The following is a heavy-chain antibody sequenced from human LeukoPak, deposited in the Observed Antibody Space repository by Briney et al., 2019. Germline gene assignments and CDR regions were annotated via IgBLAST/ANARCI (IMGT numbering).Heavy chain of an antibody. V-gene: IGHV3-23*01. D-gene: IGHD5-12*01. CDR2: ISGSGDST. CDR3: ARDPSGSDFDY. J-gene: IGHJ4*02. Sequence: PGGSLRLSCAASGFTFSSFALSWVRQAPGKGLEWVSSISGSGDSTYYMESVKGRFTISRDNSENTLYLQMNSLRADDTAVYYCARDPSGSDFDYWDQGTLVTVSS. CDR1: GFTFSSFA.